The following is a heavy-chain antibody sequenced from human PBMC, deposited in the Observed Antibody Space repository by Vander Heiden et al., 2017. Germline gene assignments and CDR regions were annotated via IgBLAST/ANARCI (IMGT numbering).Heavy chain of an antibody. CDR1: GFPFLTYA. CDR2: ISGPGSAT. D-gene: IGHD3-10*01. V-gene: IGHV3-23*01. J-gene: IGHJ3*02. Sequence: EVRLLESGGGLVQPGGSLRLPCAASGFPFLTYAMGWVRQTPGKGLEWVSTISGPGSATYYADSGRFTISRDNSENMVFLQMNSLGAEDTAVYYCGKAGLVRGSNFHSDAFDMWGQGTKVTVSS. CDR3: GKAGLVRGSNFHSDAFDM.